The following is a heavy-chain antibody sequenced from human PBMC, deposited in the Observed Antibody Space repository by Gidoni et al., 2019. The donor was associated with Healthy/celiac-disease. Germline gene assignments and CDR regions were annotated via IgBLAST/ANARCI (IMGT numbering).Heavy chain of an antibody. Sequence: QVQLVESGGGVVQPGRSLRLSCAASGFTFSSYAMHWVRQAPGKGLEWVAVISYDGSNKYYADSVKGRFTISRDNSKNTLYLQMNSLRAEDTAVYYCARDRHGYCSSTSCYRSLGYWGQGTLVTVSS. CDR2: ISYDGSNK. V-gene: IGHV3-30-3*01. CDR1: GFTFSSYA. D-gene: IGHD2-2*03. J-gene: IGHJ4*02. CDR3: ARDRHGYCSSTSCYRSLGY.